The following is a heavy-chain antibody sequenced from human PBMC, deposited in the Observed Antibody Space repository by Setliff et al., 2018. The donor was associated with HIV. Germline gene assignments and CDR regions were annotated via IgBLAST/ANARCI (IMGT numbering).Heavy chain of an antibody. CDR2: IYPIGSPDYPSGNT. CDR3: TGDYNSGSHRFDY. J-gene: IGHJ4*02. V-gene: IGHV4-4*08. Sequence: PGKGLEWIGYIYPIGSPDYPSGNTVYNPSFRSRVTLSLDTSKNQFSLKLTSVTAADAAVYYCTGDYNSGSHRFDYWGQGTPVTVSS. D-gene: IGHD3-10*01.